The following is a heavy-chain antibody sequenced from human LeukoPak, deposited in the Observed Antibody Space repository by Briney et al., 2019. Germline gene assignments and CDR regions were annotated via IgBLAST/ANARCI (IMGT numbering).Heavy chain of an antibody. Sequence: SETLSLTCTVSGGAISNYYWSWIRQPPGKGLEWIGYIYYSGSTNYNPSLKSRVTISVDTSKNQFSLKLSSMTAADTAVYYCARKKFIAAGGFDPWGQGTLVTVSS. CDR2: IYYSGST. D-gene: IGHD6-6*01. V-gene: IGHV4-59*01. CDR1: GGAISNYY. J-gene: IGHJ5*02. CDR3: ARKKFIAAGGFDP.